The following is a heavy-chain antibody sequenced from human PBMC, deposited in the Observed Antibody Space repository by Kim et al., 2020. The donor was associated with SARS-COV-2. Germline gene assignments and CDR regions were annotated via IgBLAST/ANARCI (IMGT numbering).Heavy chain of an antibody. J-gene: IGHJ4*02. D-gene: IGHD3-10*01. CDR1: GASIGSHY. V-gene: IGHV4-59*08. CDR3: ARHSVGSGSEYYLDV. CDR2: IYNSGSI. Sequence: SETLSLTCAVAGASIGSHYWSWIRQPPGKRLEWIAQIYNSGSINYNPSLKSRVSISVDTSKNQFSRQLRSVSATDTAMDYCARHSVGSGSEYYLDVWGQGTPVTVSS.